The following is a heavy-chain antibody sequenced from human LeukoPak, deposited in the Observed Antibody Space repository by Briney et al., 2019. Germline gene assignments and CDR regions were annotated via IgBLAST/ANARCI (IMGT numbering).Heavy chain of an antibody. V-gene: IGHV3-48*04. CDR1: GFTFSYYS. CDR2: ISSTSSTI. Sequence: PGGSLRLSCAASGFTFSYYSMNWVRQAPGKGLEWVSYISSTSSTIYYADSVKGRFTISRDNAKNSLYLQMNSLRAEDTAVYYCARDSYSKIPHWGQGTLVTVSS. J-gene: IGHJ4*02. D-gene: IGHD6-13*01. CDR3: ARDSYSKIPH.